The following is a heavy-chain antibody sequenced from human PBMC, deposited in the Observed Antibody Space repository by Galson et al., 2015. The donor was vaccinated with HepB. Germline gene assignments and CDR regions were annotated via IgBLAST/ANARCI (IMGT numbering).Heavy chain of an antibody. J-gene: IGHJ2*01. CDR3: ARAGGDYGAYWYFDL. V-gene: IGHV1-18*01. D-gene: IGHD4-17*01. Sequence: SVKVSCKASGYTFTSYGISWVRQAPGQGLEWMGWISAYNGNTNYAQKLQGRVTMTTDTSTSTAYMELRSLRSDDTAVYYCARAGGDYGAYWYFDLWGRGTLVTVSS. CDR2: ISAYNGNT. CDR1: GYTFTSYG.